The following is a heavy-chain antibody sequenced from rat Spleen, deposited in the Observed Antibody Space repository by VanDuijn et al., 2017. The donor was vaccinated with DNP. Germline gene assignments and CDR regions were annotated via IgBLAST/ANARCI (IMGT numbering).Heavy chain of an antibody. CDR1: GFSLTSYT. V-gene: IGHV2-6*01. Sequence: QVQLKESGPGLVQPSQPLSLTCTVSGFSLTSYTLSWVRQFPGKGLEWIAAISSGGSTYYNSVFKSRLSISRDTSKSQVFLKMNSLQTEDTAIYFCSRDRDSTGIRTWYFDFWGPGTMVTVSS. CDR3: SRDRDSTGIRTWYFDF. J-gene: IGHJ1*01. D-gene: IGHD1-4*01. CDR2: ISSGGST.